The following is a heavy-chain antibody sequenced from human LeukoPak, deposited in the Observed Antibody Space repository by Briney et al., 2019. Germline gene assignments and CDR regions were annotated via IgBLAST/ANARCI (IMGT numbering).Heavy chain of an antibody. D-gene: IGHD3-16*01. CDR3: ARDLLGGGTFDI. V-gene: IGHV3-53*01. Sequence: PGGSLRLSCAASGFTVSSNFMNWVRQAPGKGLEWVSDYADSVKGRFTISSDKSKNTLYLQMNSPRAEDTAVYYCARDLLGGGTFDIWGQGTMVTVSS. CDR1: GFTVSSNF. J-gene: IGHJ3*02.